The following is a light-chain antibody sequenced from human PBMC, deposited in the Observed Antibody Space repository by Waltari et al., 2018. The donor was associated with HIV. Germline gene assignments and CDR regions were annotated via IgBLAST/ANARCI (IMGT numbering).Light chain of an antibody. CDR1: NIGSKS. CDR3: QVWDSSSDHVL. V-gene: IGLV3-21*02. J-gene: IGLJ2*01. CDR2: DDS. Sequence: SYVLTQPPSMSVAPGQTARIPCGGNNIGSKSVHWYQQRPGQAPVLVVFDDSERPSEIPDRFSGSNSGNTATLTISRVGAGDEADYDCQVWDSSSDHVLFGGGTRLTVL.